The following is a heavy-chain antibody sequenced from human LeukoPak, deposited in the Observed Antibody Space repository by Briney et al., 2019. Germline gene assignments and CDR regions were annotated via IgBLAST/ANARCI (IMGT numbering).Heavy chain of an antibody. Sequence: ASVKVSCKASGYTFTSYGISWVRQAPGQGLEWMGWINPNSGDTNYAQKFQGRVTITRDTSISTAYMDLSRLRSDDTAVYYCARDAVRVFDYWGQGTLVTVSS. CDR2: INPNSGDT. CDR3: ARDAVRVFDY. V-gene: IGHV1-2*02. J-gene: IGHJ4*02. D-gene: IGHD1-1*01. CDR1: GYTFTSYG.